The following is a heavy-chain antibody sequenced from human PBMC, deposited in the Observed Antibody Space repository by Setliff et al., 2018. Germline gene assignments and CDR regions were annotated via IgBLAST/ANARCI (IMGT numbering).Heavy chain of an antibody. Sequence: GASVKVSCKASGYTFNNYFLHWVRQAPGQGLEWMGRFHPYSGHTNYAQNFQGRVTMTMDASITTVYMELSRLTSDDTAVYYCARAGRNNYDSSGYYYDLYYYNYMDVWGKGTTVTVSS. CDR2: FHPYSGHT. D-gene: IGHD3-22*01. J-gene: IGHJ6*03. V-gene: IGHV1-2*06. CDR1: GYTFNNYF. CDR3: ARAGRNNYDSSGYYYDLYYYNYMDV.